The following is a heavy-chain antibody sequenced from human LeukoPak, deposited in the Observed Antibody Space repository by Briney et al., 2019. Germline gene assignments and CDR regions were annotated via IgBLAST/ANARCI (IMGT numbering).Heavy chain of an antibody. CDR2: IYYSGST. Sequence: SETLSLTCTVSGGSISSSSYYWGWIRQPPGKGLEWIGSIYYSGSTYYNPSLKSRVTISVDTSKNQFSLKLSSVTAADTAVYYCARLGLGGLEGTAVEVNFQHWGQGTLVTVSS. J-gene: IGHJ1*01. D-gene: IGHD6-19*01. CDR3: ARLGLGGLEGTAVEVNFQH. V-gene: IGHV4-39*01. CDR1: GGSISSSSYY.